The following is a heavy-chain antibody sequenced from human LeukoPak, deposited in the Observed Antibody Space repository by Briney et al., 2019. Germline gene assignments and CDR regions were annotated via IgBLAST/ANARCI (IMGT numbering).Heavy chain of an antibody. CDR1: GFTFSNFA. J-gene: IGHJ1*01. CDR3: ARGYGDYSEYFQH. V-gene: IGHV3-23*01. Sequence: PGGSLRLSCAASGFTFSNFAMSWVRQAPGKGLEWVSSISASGGTTYYADSVKGRFTISRDNSKNTLYLQMNSLRAEDTAVYYCARGYGDYSEYFQHWGQGTLVTVSS. D-gene: IGHD4-17*01. CDR2: ISASGGTT.